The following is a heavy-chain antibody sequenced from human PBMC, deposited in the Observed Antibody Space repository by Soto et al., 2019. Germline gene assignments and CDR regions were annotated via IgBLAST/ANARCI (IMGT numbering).Heavy chain of an antibody. CDR3: ATTRFHCDTNPCPYD. Sequence: GESLKISCRGSGYNFADYWLGWVRQMPGEGLEWMGIVYPGGSDTRYSPSFQGQVTISADKSITTAYLQWSSLKASDTAIYYCATTRFHCDTNPCPYDWGQGTPVTVSS. D-gene: IGHD2-21*01. J-gene: IGHJ4*02. CDR1: GYNFADYW. CDR2: VYPGGSDT. V-gene: IGHV5-51*01.